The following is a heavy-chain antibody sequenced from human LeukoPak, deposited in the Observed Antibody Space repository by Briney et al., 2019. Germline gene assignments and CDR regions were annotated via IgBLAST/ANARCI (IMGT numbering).Heavy chain of an antibody. CDR3: ARVSSSSWVYYYYYMDV. CDR2: IYYSGST. V-gene: IGHV4-39*07. Sequence: SETLSLTCTVSGGSISSSSYYWGWIRQPPGKGLEWIGSIYYSGSTYYNPSLKSRVTISVDTSKNQFSLKLSSVTAADTAVYYCARVSSSSWVYYYYYMDVWGNGTTVTVSS. J-gene: IGHJ6*03. D-gene: IGHD6-6*01. CDR1: GGSISSSSYY.